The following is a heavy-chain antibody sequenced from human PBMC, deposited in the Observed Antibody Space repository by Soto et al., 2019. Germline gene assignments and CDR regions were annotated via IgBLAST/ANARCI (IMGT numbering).Heavy chain of an antibody. CDR2: IYYSGST. Sequence: KPSETLSLTCTVSGGSISSGGYYWSWIRQHPGKGLEWIGYIYYSGSTYYNPSLKSRVTISVDTSKNQFSLKLSSVTAADTAVYYCARESLRSFYYFDYWGQGTLVTVSS. J-gene: IGHJ4*02. D-gene: IGHD4-17*01. CDR3: ARESLRSFYYFDY. V-gene: IGHV4-31*03. CDR1: GGSISSGGYY.